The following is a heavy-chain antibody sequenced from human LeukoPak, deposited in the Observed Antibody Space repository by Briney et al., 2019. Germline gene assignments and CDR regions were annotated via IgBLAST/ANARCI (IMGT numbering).Heavy chain of an antibody. CDR3: AKGQPGYFNHFDY. CDR2: ISYDGSNK. J-gene: IGHJ4*02. Sequence: GRSLRLSCAASGFTFSSYAMHWVRQAPGKGLEWVAVISYDGSNKYYADSVKGRFTISRDNSKNTLYLQMNSLRAEDTAVYYCAKGQPGYFNHFDYWGQGTLVTVSS. CDR1: GFTFSSYA. D-gene: IGHD3-9*01. V-gene: IGHV3-30*07.